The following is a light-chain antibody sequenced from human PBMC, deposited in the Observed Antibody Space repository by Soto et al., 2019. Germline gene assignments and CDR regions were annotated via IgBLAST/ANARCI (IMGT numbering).Light chain of an antibody. CDR1: SSNIGARYD. V-gene: IGLV1-40*01. Sequence: QSVLTQPPSVSGAPGQRVTISCTGSSSNIGARYDVHWYQQLPGTAPKLPISGNSNRPSGVPDRFSGSKSGTSASLAITGLQAEDEADYYCQTYDSSLSGYVFGTGTKVTVL. CDR3: QTYDSSLSGYV. CDR2: GNS. J-gene: IGLJ1*01.